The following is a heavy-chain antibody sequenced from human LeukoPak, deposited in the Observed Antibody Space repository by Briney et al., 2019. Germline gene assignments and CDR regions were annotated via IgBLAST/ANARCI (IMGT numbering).Heavy chain of an antibody. D-gene: IGHD5-18*01. V-gene: IGHV3-23*01. CDR3: AKRERGYSYGPEAYFDY. Sequence: GGSLRLSCAASGFTFSSYAMSWVRQAPGKGLEWVSAISGSGGSTYYADSVKGRFTISRDNSKNTLYLQMNSLRAEDTAVYYCAKRERGYSYGPEAYFDYWGQGTLVTVSS. CDR1: GFTFSSYA. J-gene: IGHJ4*02. CDR2: ISGSGGST.